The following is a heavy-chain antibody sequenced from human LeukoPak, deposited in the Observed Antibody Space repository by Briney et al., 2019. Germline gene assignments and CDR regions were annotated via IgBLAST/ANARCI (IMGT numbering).Heavy chain of an antibody. CDR3: ARRRAVPGFYYFDY. CDR2: IYYSGST. Sequence: ETLSLTCTVSGGSISSYYWTWLRQPPGKGLEWIGYIYYSGSTNYNPSLKSRATISVDTSKNQFSLKLSSLTAADTAVYYCARRRAVPGFYYFDYWGQGTLVTVSS. V-gene: IGHV4-59*08. D-gene: IGHD6-19*01. J-gene: IGHJ4*02. CDR1: GGSISSYY.